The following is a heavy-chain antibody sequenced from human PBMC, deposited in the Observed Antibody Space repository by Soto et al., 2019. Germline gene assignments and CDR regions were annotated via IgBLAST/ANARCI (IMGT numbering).Heavy chain of an antibody. V-gene: IGHV1-69*12. Sequence: QVQLVQSGAEVKKPGSSVKVSCKASGGTFSSYAISWVRQAPGQGLEWMGGIIPIFGTANYAQKFQGRVTITADESTITAYMQLSSLRSEDTAMYYCAREVVVATTGRFDPWGQGTLITVSS. CDR3: AREVVVATTGRFDP. CDR1: GGTFSSYA. J-gene: IGHJ5*02. CDR2: IIPIFGTA. D-gene: IGHD2-15*01.